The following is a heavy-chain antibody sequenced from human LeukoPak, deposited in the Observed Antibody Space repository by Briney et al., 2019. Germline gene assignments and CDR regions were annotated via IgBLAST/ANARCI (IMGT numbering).Heavy chain of an antibody. D-gene: IGHD5-18*01. J-gene: IGHJ4*02. CDR2: INSDGRST. Sequence: GGSLRLSCAASGFTFSSYWMHWVRQAPGKGLVWVSHINSDGRSTNYADSVKGRFTISRDNAKNTLYLQMNSLRAEDTAVYYCARGGEYSYGNIEYWGQGTLVTVS. CDR1: GFTFSSYW. CDR3: ARGGEYSYGNIEY. V-gene: IGHV3-74*01.